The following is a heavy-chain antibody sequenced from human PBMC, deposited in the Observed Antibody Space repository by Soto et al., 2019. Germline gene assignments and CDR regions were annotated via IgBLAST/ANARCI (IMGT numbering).Heavy chain of an antibody. CDR2: INAGNGDT. V-gene: IGHV1-3*01. CDR1: GYPFTGPY. J-gene: IGHJ4*02. Sequence: ASVKVSCKASGYPFTGPYIYWVRQAPGQGLEWMGWINAGNGDTKYSQKFQGRVTITRDTSASTAYMELGSLRSEDTAVYYCARVRDGYELESFDYCGQRTLRTLSS. D-gene: IGHD5-12*01. CDR3: ARVRDGYELESFDY.